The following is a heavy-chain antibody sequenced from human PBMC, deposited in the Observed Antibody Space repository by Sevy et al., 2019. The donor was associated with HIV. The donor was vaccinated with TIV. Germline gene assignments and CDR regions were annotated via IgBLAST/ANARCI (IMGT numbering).Heavy chain of an antibody. CDR3: ARDTLGYGGNPNLDLDL. CDR1: GFSFSRYF. CDR2: INSDGSTT. V-gene: IGHV3-74*01. D-gene: IGHD4-17*01. Sequence: GGSLRLSCAASGFSFSRYFMHWVRQAPGEGLVWVSRINSDGSTTNYADSVEGRFIVSGDNAKKTLYLELHSLRVEDTATYYCARDTLGYGGNPNLDLDLWGQGTLVTVSS. J-gene: IGHJ5*02.